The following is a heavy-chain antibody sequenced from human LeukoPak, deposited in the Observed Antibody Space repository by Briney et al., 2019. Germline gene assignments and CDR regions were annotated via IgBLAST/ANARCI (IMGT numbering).Heavy chain of an antibody. CDR3: ARGPYCSGGSCYSNDAFDI. CDR1: GGSISSGSYY. D-gene: IGHD2-15*01. Sequence: PSQTLSLTCTVSGGSISSGSYYWSWIRQPAGKGLEWIGRVYTSGSTSYNPSLKSRVTISVDTSKNQFSLKLSSVTAADTAVYYCARGPYCSGGSCYSNDAFDIWGQGTMVTVSS. V-gene: IGHV4-61*02. CDR2: VYTSGST. J-gene: IGHJ3*02.